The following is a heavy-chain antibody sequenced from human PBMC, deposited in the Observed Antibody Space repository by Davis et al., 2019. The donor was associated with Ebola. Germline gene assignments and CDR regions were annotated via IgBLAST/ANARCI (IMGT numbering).Heavy chain of an antibody. J-gene: IGHJ6*03. CDR3: AKEEEDVVVVPAAIVDYYYYYYMDV. CDR2: ISGSGGST. D-gene: IGHD2-2*02. CDR1: GFTFSSYG. Sequence: GESLKISCAASGFTFSSYGMHWVRQAPGKGLEWVSAISGSGGSTYYADSVKGRFTISRDNSKNTLYLQMNSLRAEDTAVYYCAKEEEDVVVVPAAIVDYYYYYYMDVWGKGTTVTVSS. V-gene: IGHV3-23*01.